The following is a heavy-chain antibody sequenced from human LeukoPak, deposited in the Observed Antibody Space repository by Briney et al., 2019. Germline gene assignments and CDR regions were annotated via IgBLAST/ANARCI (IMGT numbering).Heavy chain of an antibody. J-gene: IGHJ6*02. CDR1: GFTFSDYY. Sequence: KPGGSLRLSCAASGFTFSDYYMSWIRQAPGKGLEWVSYISSSGSTIYYADSVKGRFTISRDNAKNSLYLQMNSLRAEDTAVYYCAREGVLNWNDVSVSLYGMDVWGQGTTVTVSS. CDR2: ISSSGSTI. CDR3: AREGVLNWNDVSVSLYGMDV. D-gene: IGHD1-1*01. V-gene: IGHV3-11*01.